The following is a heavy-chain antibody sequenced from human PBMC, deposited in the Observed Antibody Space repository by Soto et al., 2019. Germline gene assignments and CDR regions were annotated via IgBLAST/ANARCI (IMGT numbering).Heavy chain of an antibody. CDR3: ARGAARTHLRPYCYYGMDV. Sequence: GGSLRLSCAASGFTFSSYEMNWVRQAPGKGLEWVSYISSSGSTIYYADSVKGRFTISRDNAKNSLYLQMNSLRAEDTAVYYCARGAARTHLRPYCYYGMDVWGQGTTVTVSS. J-gene: IGHJ6*02. CDR1: GFTFSSYE. D-gene: IGHD6-6*01. CDR2: ISSSGSTI. V-gene: IGHV3-48*03.